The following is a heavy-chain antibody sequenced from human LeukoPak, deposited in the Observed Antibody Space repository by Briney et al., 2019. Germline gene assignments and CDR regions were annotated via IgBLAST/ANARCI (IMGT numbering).Heavy chain of an antibody. V-gene: IGHV3-43*02. CDR1: GFTFDRFA. Sequence: GGSLRLSCAASGFTFDRFAMHWVRQAPGKGLEWVSLISGDGFTTYYVDSVKGRFTMSRDNSKNSLYLQMKSLRTEDTALYYRGRDHVYGGADYWGQGTLVTVSS. CDR2: ISGDGFTT. J-gene: IGHJ4*02. D-gene: IGHD4-23*01. CDR3: GRDHVYGGADY.